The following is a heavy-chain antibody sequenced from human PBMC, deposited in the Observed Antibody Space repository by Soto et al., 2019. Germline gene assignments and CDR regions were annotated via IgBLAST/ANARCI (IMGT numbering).Heavy chain of an antibody. CDR3: ARDLSTVTTGLPWFDP. J-gene: IGHJ5*02. D-gene: IGHD4-4*01. CDR2: IIPIFGTA. Sequence: QVQLVQSGAEVKKPGSSVKVSCQASGGTFSSYAISWVRQASGQGLEWMGGIIPIFGTANYAQKFQGRVTITADESTSTAYMELSSLRSEDTAVYYCARDLSTVTTGLPWFDPWGQGTLVTVSS. V-gene: IGHV1-69*01. CDR1: GGTFSSYA.